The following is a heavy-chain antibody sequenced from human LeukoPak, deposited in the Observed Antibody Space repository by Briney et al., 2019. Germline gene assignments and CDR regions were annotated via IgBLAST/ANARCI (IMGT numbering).Heavy chain of an antibody. CDR3: ARDGTNYYGSGSYIGPLGY. V-gene: IGHV1-18*01. CDR1: GYTFTSYG. Sequence: GASVKVSCKASGYTFTSYGISWVRQAPGQGLEWMGWISAYNGNTNYAQKLQGRVTMTTDTSTSTAYMELRSLRSDDTAVYYCARDGTNYYGSGSYIGPLGYWGQGTLVTVSS. J-gene: IGHJ4*02. D-gene: IGHD3-10*01. CDR2: ISAYNGNT.